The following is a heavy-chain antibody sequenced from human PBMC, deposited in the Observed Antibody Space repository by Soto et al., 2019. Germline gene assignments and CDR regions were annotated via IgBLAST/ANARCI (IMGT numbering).Heavy chain of an antibody. CDR2: IRGSGTET. J-gene: IGHJ5*02. CDR1: GFSFSNYA. CDR3: ARSEGAEGVVWFDT. D-gene: IGHD1-26*01. Sequence: EVQLLESGGDLVQPGGSLRVSCVASGFSFSNYAMSWVRQAPGKGLEWVSGIRGSGTETHYADSVKGRFTISRDNSKNTVYLEMHSLPVGDTAVYYCARSEGAEGVVWFDTWGQGTLVTVSS. V-gene: IGHV3-23*01.